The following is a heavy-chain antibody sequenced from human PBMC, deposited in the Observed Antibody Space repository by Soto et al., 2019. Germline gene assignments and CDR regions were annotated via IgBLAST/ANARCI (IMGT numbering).Heavy chain of an antibody. D-gene: IGHD2-15*01. Sequence: SLRLSCAASGFTFSSYGMHWVRQAPGKGLEWVAVIWYDGSNKYHADSVKGRFTISRDNSKNTLYLQMNSLRAEDTAVYYCASEYCSGGSCLYRAFDYWGQGTLVTVSS. CDR1: GFTFSSYG. CDR2: IWYDGSNK. V-gene: IGHV3-33*01. CDR3: ASEYCSGGSCLYRAFDY. J-gene: IGHJ4*02.